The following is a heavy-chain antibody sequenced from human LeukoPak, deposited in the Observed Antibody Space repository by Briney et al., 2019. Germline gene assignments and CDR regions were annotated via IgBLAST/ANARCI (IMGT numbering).Heavy chain of an antibody. V-gene: IGHV4-34*01. CDR2: INHSGST. Sequence: SETLSLTCAVYGGSFSGYYWSWIRQPPGKGLEWIGEINHSGSTNYNPSLKSRVTISVDTSKNQFSLKLSSVTAADTAVYYCARSNLLRSIDYWGQGTLVTVSS. D-gene: IGHD4-17*01. CDR1: GGSFSGYY. J-gene: IGHJ4*02. CDR3: ARSNLLRSIDY.